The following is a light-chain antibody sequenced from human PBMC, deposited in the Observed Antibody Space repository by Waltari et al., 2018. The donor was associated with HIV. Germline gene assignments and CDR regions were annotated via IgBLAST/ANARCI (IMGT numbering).Light chain of an antibody. CDR1: SSNIGAGYD. Sequence: GAPGQRVTISCTGSSSNIGAGYDVHWYQQLPGTAPKLLIYGNSNRPSGVPDRFSGSKSGTSASLAITGLQAEDEADYYCQSYDSSLSGSDVVFGGGTELTVL. CDR3: QSYDSSLSGSDVV. J-gene: IGLJ2*01. V-gene: IGLV1-40*01. CDR2: GNS.